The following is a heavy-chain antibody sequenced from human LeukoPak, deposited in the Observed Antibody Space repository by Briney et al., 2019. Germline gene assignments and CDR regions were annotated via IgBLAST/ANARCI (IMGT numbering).Heavy chain of an antibody. V-gene: IGHV3-15*01. Sequence: GGSLRLSCAVSGLTFNVAWMSWVRQAPGKGLEWIGRIKSKTDGETTDYAAPVRGRFSISRDDSKDTLYLQMNSLKTEDTAVYYCITDPSYETNNWGQGTLVTFSS. D-gene: IGHD3-16*01. CDR3: ITDPSYETNN. J-gene: IGHJ4*02. CDR1: GLTFNVAW. CDR2: IKSKTDGETT.